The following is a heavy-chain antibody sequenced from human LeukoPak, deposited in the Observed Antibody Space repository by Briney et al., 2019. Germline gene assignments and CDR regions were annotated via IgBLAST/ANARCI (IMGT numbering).Heavy chain of an antibody. CDR1: GGSISSGDYY. J-gene: IGHJ6*03. CDR3: ARGESPSYCSGGSCYSEAYYMDV. Sequence: SQTLSLTCTVSGGSISSGDYYLSWIRQPPGKGLEWIGYIYYSGSTYYNPSLKSRVTISVDTSKNQFSLKLSSATAADTAVYYCARGESPSYCSGGSCYSEAYYMDVWGKGTTVTVSS. CDR2: IYYSGST. V-gene: IGHV4-30-4*08. D-gene: IGHD2-15*01.